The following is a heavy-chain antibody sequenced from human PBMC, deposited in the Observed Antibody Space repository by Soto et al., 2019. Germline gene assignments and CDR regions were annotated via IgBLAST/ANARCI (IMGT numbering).Heavy chain of an antibody. CDR2: ISAYNGNT. CDR1: GYTFTSYG. D-gene: IGHD3-22*01. CDR3: ARFYSSGYYSSEYYFDY. V-gene: IGHV1-18*01. Sequence: QVQLVQSGAEVKKPGASVKVSCKASGYTFTSYGISWVRQAPGQGLEWMGWISAYNGNTNYAQKLQGRVTMTTDTSTTTAYMELRSLRSDDTAVYYCARFYSSGYYSSEYYFDYWGQGTLVTVSS. J-gene: IGHJ4*02.